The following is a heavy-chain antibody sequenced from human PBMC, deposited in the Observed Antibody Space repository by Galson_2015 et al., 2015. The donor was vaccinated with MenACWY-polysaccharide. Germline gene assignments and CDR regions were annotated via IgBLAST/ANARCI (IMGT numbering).Heavy chain of an antibody. Sequence: CAISGDSVSSNNAAWNWIRQSPSRGLEWLGRTYYRSKWYKYYAASVKSRITINVDTSKNQFSLQLTSVTPEDTATYYCASQGIAVAGVIDYWGQGILVTVSS. CDR3: ASQGIAVAGVIDY. V-gene: IGHV6-1*01. CDR1: GDSVSSNNAA. J-gene: IGHJ4*02. CDR2: TYYRSKWYK. D-gene: IGHD6-19*01.